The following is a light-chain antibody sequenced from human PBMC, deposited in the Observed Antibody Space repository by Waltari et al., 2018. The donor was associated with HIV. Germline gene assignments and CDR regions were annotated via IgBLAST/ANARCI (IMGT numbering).Light chain of an antibody. CDR2: KDS. CDR1: ALPKPY. V-gene: IGLV3-25*03. Sequence: SYELTQPPSVSVSPGQTARITCSGDALPKPYAYWYLPNPGQAPVLVIYKDSERPSGIPERFSGSSSGTTVTLTISGVQAEDEADYYCQSADSSGTPVVFGGGTKLTVL. CDR3: QSADSSGTPVV. J-gene: IGLJ2*01.